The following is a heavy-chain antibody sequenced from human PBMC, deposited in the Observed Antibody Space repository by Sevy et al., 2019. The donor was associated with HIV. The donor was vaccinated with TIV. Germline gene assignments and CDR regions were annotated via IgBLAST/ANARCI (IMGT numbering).Heavy chain of an antibody. D-gene: IGHD3-10*01. CDR1: GYSISSGYY. J-gene: IGHJ4*02. CDR3: ARQGGLVDRAFDY. V-gene: IGHV4-38-2*01. CDR2: ISHSGST. Sequence: SETLSLTCAVSGYSISSGYYWGWIRQPPGRGLEWIGSISHSGSTYYNPSLKGRFTISVDTSKNQFSLKLSSVTAADTAVYYCARQGGLVDRAFDYWGQGTLVTVSS.